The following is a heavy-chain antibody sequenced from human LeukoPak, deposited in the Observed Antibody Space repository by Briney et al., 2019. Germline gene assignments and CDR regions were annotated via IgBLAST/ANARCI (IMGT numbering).Heavy chain of an antibody. Sequence: GGSLRLSCAASGFTFSSNYVSWVRQAPGKGLEWVSVIYSGGYTYYADSVEGRFIISRDNSKNTVNLQMNSLRAEDTAVYYCARHVGYYYYYGMDVWGQGATVTVSS. CDR1: GFTFSSNY. CDR3: ARHVGYYYYYGMDV. D-gene: IGHD6-13*01. CDR2: IYSGGYT. J-gene: IGHJ6*02. V-gene: IGHV3-66*04.